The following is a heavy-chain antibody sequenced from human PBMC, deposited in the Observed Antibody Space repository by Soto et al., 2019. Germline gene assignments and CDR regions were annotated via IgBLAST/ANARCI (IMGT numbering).Heavy chain of an antibody. Sequence: QVQLQESGPGLVKPSETLSLTCTVSGGSISSYYWSWIRQPPGKGLEWIGYIYHSGSTNYNPSLKSRVTISVDTSKNQFSLKLSSVTAADTAVYYCARNRDRPWFDPWGQGTLVTVSS. CDR2: IYHSGST. J-gene: IGHJ5*02. CDR1: GGSISSYY. V-gene: IGHV4-59*08. CDR3: ARNRDRPWFDP.